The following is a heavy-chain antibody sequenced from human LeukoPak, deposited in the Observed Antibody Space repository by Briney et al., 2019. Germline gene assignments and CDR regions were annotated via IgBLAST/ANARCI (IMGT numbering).Heavy chain of an antibody. D-gene: IGHD4-17*01. V-gene: IGHV4-30-4*08. Sequence: SQTLSLTCTVSGGSISSGDYYWSWIRQPPGKGLEWIGYIYYSGSIYYNPSLKSRVTISVDTSKNQFSLKLSSVTAADTAVYYCAREDGDYWFDPWGQGTLVTVSS. CDR2: IYYSGSI. CDR3: AREDGDYWFDP. CDR1: GGSISSGDYY. J-gene: IGHJ5*02.